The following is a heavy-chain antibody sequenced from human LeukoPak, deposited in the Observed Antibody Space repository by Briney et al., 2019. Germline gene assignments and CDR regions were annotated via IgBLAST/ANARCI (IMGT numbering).Heavy chain of an antibody. D-gene: IGHD3-22*01. Sequence: SETLSLTCAVYGGSFSGYYWSWIRQPPGKGLEWIGEINHSGSTNYNPSLKSRATISVDTSKNQFSLKLSSVTAADTAVYYCARPTYYYDSSDDYWGQGTLVTVSS. CDR1: GGSFSGYY. J-gene: IGHJ4*02. CDR2: INHSGST. CDR3: ARPTYYYDSSDDY. V-gene: IGHV4-34*01.